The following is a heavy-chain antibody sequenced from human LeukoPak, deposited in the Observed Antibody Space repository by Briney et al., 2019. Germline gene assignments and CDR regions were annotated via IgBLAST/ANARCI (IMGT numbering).Heavy chain of an antibody. V-gene: IGHV5-51*01. Sequence: PGESLKISCKGSGYSFTSYWIGWVRQMPGKGLEWMGIIYPGDSDTRYSPSFQGQVTISADKSISTAHLQWSSLKASDTAMYYCASQINDYGDYGDAFDIWGQGTMVTVSS. CDR1: GYSFTSYW. CDR3: ASQINDYGDYGDAFDI. CDR2: IYPGDSDT. D-gene: IGHD4-17*01. J-gene: IGHJ3*02.